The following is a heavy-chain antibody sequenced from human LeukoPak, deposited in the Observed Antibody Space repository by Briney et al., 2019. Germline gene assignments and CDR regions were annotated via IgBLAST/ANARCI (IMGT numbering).Heavy chain of an antibody. CDR3: ATPARYYDSSGYFYHY. V-gene: IGHV4-39*01. CDR2: IYYSGTT. CDR1: SSYG. J-gene: IGHJ4*02. Sequence: SSYGMHWVRQPPGKGLEWIGSIYYSGTTYYNPSLKSRVTISLDTSKNQFSLKLSSVTAADTAVYYCATPARYYDSSGYFYHYWGQGTLVTVSS. D-gene: IGHD3-22*01.